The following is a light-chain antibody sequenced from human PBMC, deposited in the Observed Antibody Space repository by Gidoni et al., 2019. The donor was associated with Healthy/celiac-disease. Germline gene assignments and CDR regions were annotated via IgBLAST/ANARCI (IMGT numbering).Light chain of an antibody. CDR2: AAS. J-gene: IGKJ3*01. V-gene: IGKV1-39*01. CDR1: QRISSY. Sequence: DIQMTQSPSSLADSVGDRVTITCRASQRISSYLNWYQQKPGKAHKLLIYAASILQSVVPSSFSGSGSGTDFTLTISSLQPEDFATYYCRQSYSTPFTFGPGTKVDIK. CDR3: RQSYSTPFT.